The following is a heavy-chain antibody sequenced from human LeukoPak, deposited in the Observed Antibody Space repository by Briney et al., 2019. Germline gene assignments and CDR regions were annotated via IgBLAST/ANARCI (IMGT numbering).Heavy chain of an antibody. CDR2: ISSSSSTI. D-gene: IGHD2-2*01. CDR3: AKDSSAAMGDWFDP. V-gene: IGHV3-48*04. CDR1: GFTFSSYS. J-gene: IGHJ5*02. Sequence: PGGSLRLSCAASGFTFSSYSMNWVRQAPGKGLEWVSYISSSSSTIYYADSVKGRFTISRDNAKNSMYLQMNSLRAEDTALYYCAKDSSAAMGDWFDPWGQGTLVTVSS.